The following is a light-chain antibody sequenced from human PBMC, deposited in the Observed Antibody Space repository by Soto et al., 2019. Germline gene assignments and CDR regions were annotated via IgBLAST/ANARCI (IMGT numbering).Light chain of an antibody. Sequence: QSALTQPASVPGSPGPSITISCTGTSSDVGGYNYVSWYQQHPGKAPKLMIYDVSNRPSGVSNRFSGSKSGNTASLTISGLQAEDEADYYCSSYTSSTVVFGGGTKLTVL. CDR2: DVS. CDR1: SSDVGGYNY. CDR3: SSYTSSTVV. J-gene: IGLJ2*01. V-gene: IGLV2-14*01.